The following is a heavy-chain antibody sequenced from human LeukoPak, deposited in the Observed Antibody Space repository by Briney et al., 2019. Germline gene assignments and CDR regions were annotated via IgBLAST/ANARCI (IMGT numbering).Heavy chain of an antibody. V-gene: IGHV3-21*01. D-gene: IGHD5-12*01. J-gene: IGHJ3*02. CDR1: GFSFSSYS. CDR3: ARVKEASAFDI. CDR2: ISSSSRYR. Sequence: GSLRLSCAASGFSFSSYSMNWVRQAPGKGLEWVSSISSSSRYRYYAASVKGRLTISRDNAKNSLYLQMNSLRAEDTAVYYCARVKEASAFDIWGQGTTVTVSS.